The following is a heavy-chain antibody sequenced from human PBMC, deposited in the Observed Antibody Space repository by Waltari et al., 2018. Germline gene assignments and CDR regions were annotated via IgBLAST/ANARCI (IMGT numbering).Heavy chain of an antibody. V-gene: IGHV4-34*01. D-gene: IGHD2-21*01. CDR1: GESFLGYF. Sequence: QVQLHQWGAGQLKPSETLSLTCAVSGESFLGYFWSWIRQSPGKGLEWLGAIHHSGSTNYNPALARRGSLSVDTTKKQFSLRLTSVTAADAAVYYCARYGEVPPNYFFDYWGRGTLVTVSS. CDR3: ARYGEVPPNYFFDY. CDR2: IHHSGST. J-gene: IGHJ4*01.